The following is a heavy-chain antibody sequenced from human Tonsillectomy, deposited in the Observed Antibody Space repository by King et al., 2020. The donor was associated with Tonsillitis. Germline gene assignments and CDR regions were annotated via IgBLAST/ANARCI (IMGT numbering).Heavy chain of an antibody. V-gene: IGHV3-66*01. Sequence: VQLVESGGGLVQPGGSLRLSCAASGFTVSSNYMSWVRQAPGKGLEWVSVIYSGGSTYYADSVKGRFTISRDNSKNTLYLQMNSLRAEDTAVYYCARVWVRYFDWFGATQGYFDYWGQGTLVTVSS. CDR1: GFTVSSNY. CDR2: IYSGGST. D-gene: IGHD3-9*01. CDR3: ARVWVRYFDWFGATQGYFDY. J-gene: IGHJ4*02.